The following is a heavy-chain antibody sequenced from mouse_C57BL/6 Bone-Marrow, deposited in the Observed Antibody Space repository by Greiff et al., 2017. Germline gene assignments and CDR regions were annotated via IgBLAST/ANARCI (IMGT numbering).Heavy chain of an antibody. V-gene: IGHV3-6*01. Sequence: EVQLVESGPGLVKPSQSLSLTCSVTGYSITSGYYWNWIRQFPGNKLEWMGYISYDGSNNYNPSLKNRISITRDTSKNQFFLKLNSVTTEDTATYYCARDSRREDYFDYWGQGTTLTVSS. CDR1: GYSITSGYY. J-gene: IGHJ2*01. CDR3: ARDSRREDYFDY. CDR2: ISYDGSN. D-gene: IGHD3-3*01.